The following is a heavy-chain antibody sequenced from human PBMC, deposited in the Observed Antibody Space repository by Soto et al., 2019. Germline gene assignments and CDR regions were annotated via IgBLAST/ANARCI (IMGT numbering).Heavy chain of an antibody. J-gene: IGHJ5*02. CDR1: GGTFSSYA. D-gene: IGHD3-3*01. CDR3: ASLRSGYPSFWFDP. Sequence: KVSCKASGGTFSSYAISWVRQAPGQGLEWMGGIIPIFGTANYAQKFQGRVTITADESTSTAYMELSSLRSEDTAVYYCASLRSGYPSFWFDPWGQGTLVTVSS. CDR2: IIPIFGTA. V-gene: IGHV1-69*01.